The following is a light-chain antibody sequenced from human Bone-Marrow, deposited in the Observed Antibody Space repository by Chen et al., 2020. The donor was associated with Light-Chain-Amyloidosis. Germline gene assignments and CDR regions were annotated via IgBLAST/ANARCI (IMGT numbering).Light chain of an antibody. CDR3: QQYGNSPQT. Sequence: EIVLTQPPGTLSLSPGERATLSCRASQSVGSTYLAWYQQKRGQAPRLLIYGASNRATGIPDRFSGSGSGTDFTLTIRRLEPEDFAVYYCQQYGNSPQTFGQGTKVEIK. CDR2: GAS. J-gene: IGKJ1*01. V-gene: IGKV3-20*01. CDR1: QSVGSTY.